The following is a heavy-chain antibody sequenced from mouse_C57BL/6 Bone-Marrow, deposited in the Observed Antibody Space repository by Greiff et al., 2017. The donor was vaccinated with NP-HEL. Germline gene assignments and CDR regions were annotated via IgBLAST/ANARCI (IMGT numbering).Heavy chain of an antibody. CDR3: ARWLLGYFDV. CDR1: GYSITSGYY. V-gene: IGHV3-6*01. D-gene: IGHD2-3*01. Sequence: ESGPGLVKPSQSLSLTCSVTGYSITSGYYWNWIRQFPGNKLEWMGYISYDGSNNYNPSLKNRISITRDTSKNQFFLKLNSVTTEDTATYYCARWLLGYFDVWGTGTTVTVSS. CDR2: ISYDGSN. J-gene: IGHJ1*03.